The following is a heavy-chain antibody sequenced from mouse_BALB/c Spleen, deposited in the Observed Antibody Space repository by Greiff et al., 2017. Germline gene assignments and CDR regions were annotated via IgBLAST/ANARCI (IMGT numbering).Heavy chain of an antibody. J-gene: IGHJ3*01. CDR1: GFTFSSFG. D-gene: IGHD1-1*01. CDR3: ARNYGSSPFAY. V-gene: IGHV5-17*02. CDR2: ISSGSSTI. Sequence: EVKVVESGGGLVQPGGSRKLSCAASGFTFSSFGMHWVRQAPEKGLEWVAYISSGSSTIYYADTVKGRFTISRDNPKNTLFLQMTSLRSEDTAMYYCARNYGSSPFAYWGQGTLVTVSA.